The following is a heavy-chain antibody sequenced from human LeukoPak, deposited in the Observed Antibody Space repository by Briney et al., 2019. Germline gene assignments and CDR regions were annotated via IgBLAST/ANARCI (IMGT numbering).Heavy chain of an antibody. J-gene: IGHJ3*01. CDR2: ILYDGSNK. Sequence: RPGGSLRLSCAASGFTFRSYAMHWVRQAPGKGLEWVALILYDGSNKFYADSVKGRFTISRDNSKNTLYLQMNSLRAEDTAVYYCARGEFNAFDFWGQGTMVTVSS. V-gene: IGHV3-30-3*01. CDR3: ARGEFNAFDF. CDR1: GFTFRSYA. D-gene: IGHD3-10*01.